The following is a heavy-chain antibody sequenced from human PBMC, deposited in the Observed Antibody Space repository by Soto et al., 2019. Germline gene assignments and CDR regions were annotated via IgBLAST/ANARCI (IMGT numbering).Heavy chain of an antibody. D-gene: IGHD6-13*01. CDR3: ARAWVWINYYYYGMAV. V-gene: IGHV3-33*01. J-gene: IGHJ6*02. CDR2: IWYDGSNK. Sequence: GGSLRLSCAASGFTFSSYGVHWVRQAPGKGLEWVAVIWYDGSNKYYADSVKGRFTISRDNSKNTLYLQMNSLRAEDTAVYYCARAWVWINYYYYGMAVWGQGTTVTVSS. CDR1: GFTFSSYG.